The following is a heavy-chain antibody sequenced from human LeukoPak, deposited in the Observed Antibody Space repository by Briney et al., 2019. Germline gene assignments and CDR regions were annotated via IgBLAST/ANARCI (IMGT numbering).Heavy chain of an antibody. Sequence: DSVKLSCKASGYTFTSYYMHWGWQAPRQGHGLVGWSNPNSGGTNYPQKFQRRVTMTRYTSISTAYMELSRLRSDDPAVYYCARDRSWAIFGVVIMYYFDYWGQGTLVTV. D-gene: IGHD3-3*01. V-gene: IGHV1-2*02. CDR1: GYTFTSYY. CDR3: ARDRSWAIFGVVIMYYFDY. CDR2: SNPNSGGT. J-gene: IGHJ4*02.